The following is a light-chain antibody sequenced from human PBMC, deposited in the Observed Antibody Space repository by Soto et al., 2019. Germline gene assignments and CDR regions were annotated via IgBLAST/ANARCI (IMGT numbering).Light chain of an antibody. CDR3: QQRSNWPPEIT. Sequence: EIVLTQSPATLSLSPGERATLSCRASQSVSSYLAWYQQKPGQAPRLLIYDASNRATGIPARFSGSGSGTDFTLTISSLEPEDFAVYYCQQRSNWPPEITFGQATRL. V-gene: IGKV3-11*01. J-gene: IGKJ5*01. CDR1: QSVSSY. CDR2: DAS.